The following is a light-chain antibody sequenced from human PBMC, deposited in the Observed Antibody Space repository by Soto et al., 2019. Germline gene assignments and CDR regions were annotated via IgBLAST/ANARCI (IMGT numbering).Light chain of an antibody. CDR1: QSVSTN. CDR2: GAS. V-gene: IGKV3-15*01. J-gene: IGKJ1*01. CDR3: QQFNNWPWT. Sequence: EIVMTQSPATLSMSPGERATLSCRASQSVSTNLAWYQQKPGQAPRLLIYGASTRATGVPARFSGSGSGTEFTLTISSLQSEDFAAFYCQQFNNWPWTFGQGTKVEIK.